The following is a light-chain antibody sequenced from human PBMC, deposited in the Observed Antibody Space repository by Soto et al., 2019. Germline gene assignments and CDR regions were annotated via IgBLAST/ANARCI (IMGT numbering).Light chain of an antibody. V-gene: IGLV2-8*01. CDR1: SSDVGGYNY. J-gene: IGLJ3*02. CDR3: SAYTARSTLV. Sequence: SALTQPPSASGSPGQSVTISCTGTSSDVGGYNYVSWYQQHPGKAPKLIISEVSKRPSGVPDRFSGSKSGNTASLTVSGLQAEDEADYYCSAYTARSTLVFGGGTK. CDR2: EVS.